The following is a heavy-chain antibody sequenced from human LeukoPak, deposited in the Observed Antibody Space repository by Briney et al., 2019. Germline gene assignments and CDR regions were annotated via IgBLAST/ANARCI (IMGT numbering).Heavy chain of an antibody. CDR1: GFTFSNYG. Sequence: GGSLRLSCAASGFTFSNYGMNWVRQAPGKGLEWVSGITPDAGRTYYADSVKGRFTIYRDNSKNTVYLQMNSLGAEDTAVYYCVQDWAWSAFGYWGQGTLVTVSS. D-gene: IGHD3-3*01. CDR2: ITPDAGRT. J-gene: IGHJ4*02. V-gene: IGHV3-23*01. CDR3: VQDWAWSAFGY.